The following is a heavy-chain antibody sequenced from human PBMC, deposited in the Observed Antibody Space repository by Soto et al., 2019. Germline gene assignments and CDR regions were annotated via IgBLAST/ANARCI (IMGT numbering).Heavy chain of an antibody. J-gene: IGHJ4*02. D-gene: IGHD5-18*01. V-gene: IGHV4-39*02. CDR1: GDSINTSGYY. CDR3: ASLNDSGYSYGRVWF. CDR2: LYYPATT. Sequence: SETLSLTCTVSGDSINTSGYYWGWIRQPPGRGLEWLGSLYYPATTHYIPSLKGRVSISVDTSKNHFSLKLSSLTAADTAVYFCASLNDSGYSYGRVWFWGQGSLVTVSS.